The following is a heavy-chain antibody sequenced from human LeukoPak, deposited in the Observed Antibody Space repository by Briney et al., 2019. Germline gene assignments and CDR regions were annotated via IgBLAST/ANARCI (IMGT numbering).Heavy chain of an antibody. CDR1: GGTFSSYA. Sequence: SVKVSCKASGGTFSSYAISWVRQAPGQGREWMGRIFPIFGTANYAQKFQGRVTITTDESTSTAYMELSSLRSEDTAVYYCARDRDAYYYGTGSRNWFDPWGQGTLVTVSS. CDR2: IFPIFGTA. D-gene: IGHD3-10*01. CDR3: ARDRDAYYYGTGSRNWFDP. J-gene: IGHJ5*02. V-gene: IGHV1-69*05.